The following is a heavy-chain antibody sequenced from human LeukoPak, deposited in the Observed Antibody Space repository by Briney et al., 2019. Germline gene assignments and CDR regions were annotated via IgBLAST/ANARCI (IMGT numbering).Heavy chain of an antibody. CDR1: GFTFSTFA. J-gene: IGHJ4*02. CDR3: AKDDQIFTIVGVATHALGY. Sequence: ARSLRPSCAASGFTFSTFAMSCVRHPQGGGLEWDAAISGSGARTYYADFVKGRPTISRDNSKNTLYLQMNSLRAEDTAVYYCAKDDQIFTIVGVATHALGYGGEGTLVTVSS. D-gene: IGHD3-3*01. CDR2: ISGSGART. V-gene: IGHV3-23*01.